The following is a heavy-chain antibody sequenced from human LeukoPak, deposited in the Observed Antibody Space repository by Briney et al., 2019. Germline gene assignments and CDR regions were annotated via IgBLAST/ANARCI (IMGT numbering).Heavy chain of an antibody. D-gene: IGHD6-19*01. J-gene: IGHJ6*03. Sequence: GGSLRLSCATSGFTFSNYGMHWVRQAPGKGLEWVAFIRYDGSNKYYADSVKGRFTISRDNSKNTLYLQMNSLRAEDTAVYYCAKVDGSGRYMDVWGKGTTVTISS. CDR2: IRYDGSNK. V-gene: IGHV3-30*02. CDR3: AKVDGSGRYMDV. CDR1: GFTFSNYG.